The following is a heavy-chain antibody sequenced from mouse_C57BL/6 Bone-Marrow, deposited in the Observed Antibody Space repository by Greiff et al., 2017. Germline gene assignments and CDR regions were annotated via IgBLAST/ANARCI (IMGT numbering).Heavy chain of an antibody. D-gene: IGHD2-1*01. Sequence: VQLQQSGAGLVRPGASVTLSCKASGYTFTDYEMHWVKQTPVHGLEWIGAIDPETGGTAYNQKFKGKAILTADKSSSTAYMELRSLTSEDSAVYYCTRRGNYYGIHSGYFDRWGEGTTPIVSS. CDR1: GYTFTDYE. CDR3: TRRGNYYGIHSGYFDR. CDR2: IDPETGGT. V-gene: IGHV1-15*01. J-gene: IGHJ2*01.